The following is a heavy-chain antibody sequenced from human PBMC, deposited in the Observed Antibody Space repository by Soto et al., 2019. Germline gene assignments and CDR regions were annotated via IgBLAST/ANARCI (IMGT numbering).Heavy chain of an antibody. J-gene: IGHJ4*02. CDR2: IIPFFGTP. D-gene: IGHD3-22*01. Sequence: QVLLVQSGAEVKKPGSSVKVSCKLSGATFSIYAMSWVGQAPGQGLEWIGGIIPFFGTPNYAQKFQGRVTMTADTSTATSYMELSSLRSDDTAVYYCARDKGAYYSHLVYWGQGTLVTVSS. CDR1: GATFSIYA. CDR3: ARDKGAYYSHLVY. V-gene: IGHV1-69*06.